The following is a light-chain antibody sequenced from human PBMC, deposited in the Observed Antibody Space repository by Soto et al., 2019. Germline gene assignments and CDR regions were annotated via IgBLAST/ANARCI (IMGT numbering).Light chain of an antibody. CDR2: EVT. CDR3: SSYAGSNNPFV. J-gene: IGLJ3*02. V-gene: IGLV2-8*01. Sequence: QSALTQPPSASGSPGQSVTISCTGTSSDVGGYNYVSWYQQYPGKAPKLMIYEVTQRPSGVPDRFSGSKSGNTASLTVSGLQAEDEADYYCSSYAGSNNPFVFGGGTKLTVL. CDR1: SSDVGGYNY.